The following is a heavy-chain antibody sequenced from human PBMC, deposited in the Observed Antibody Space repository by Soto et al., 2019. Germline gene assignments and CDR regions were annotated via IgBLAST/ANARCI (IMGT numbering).Heavy chain of an antibody. V-gene: IGHV1-18*01. Sequence: ASAKASCKASGYTFTSYGISWVRQAPGQGLEWMGWISAYNGNTNYAQKLQGRVTMTTDTSTSTAYMELRSLRSDDTAVYYCARLKNSSSWYWFDPWGQGTLVTVSS. J-gene: IGHJ5*02. D-gene: IGHD6-13*01. CDR1: GYTFTSYG. CDR2: ISAYNGNT. CDR3: ARLKNSSSWYWFDP.